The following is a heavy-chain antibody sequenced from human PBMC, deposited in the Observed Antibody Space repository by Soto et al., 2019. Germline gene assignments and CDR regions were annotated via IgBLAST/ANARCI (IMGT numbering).Heavy chain of an antibody. CDR1: GFTVSSNY. D-gene: IGHD3-10*01. Sequence: EVQLVEAGGGLVQPGGSLRLACAASGFTVSSNYMSWVRQAPGKGLEWVSVIYSGGSTYYADSVKGRFTISSDNYKSTLYLQMNSLRAEDTSVYYCASHWFGELLPSTDYWAQGTLVTVSS. J-gene: IGHJ4*02. V-gene: IGHV3-66*04. CDR2: IYSGGST. CDR3: ASHWFGELLPSTDY.